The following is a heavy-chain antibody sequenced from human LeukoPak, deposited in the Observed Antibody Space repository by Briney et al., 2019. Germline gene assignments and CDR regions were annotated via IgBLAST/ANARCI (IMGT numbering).Heavy chain of an antibody. CDR1: GFTFGSYS. Sequence: PGGSLRLSCAASGFTFGSYSMNWVRQAPGKGLEWVSYISSSSGLIYYADSVKGRFTISRDNAKNSLYLQMNSLRAEDTAVYYCARDQNYYGSGSQNYYYYYYMDVWGKGTTVTVSS. J-gene: IGHJ6*03. CDR3: ARDQNYYGSGSQNYYYYYYMDV. CDR2: ISSSSGLI. V-gene: IGHV3-48*01. D-gene: IGHD3-10*01.